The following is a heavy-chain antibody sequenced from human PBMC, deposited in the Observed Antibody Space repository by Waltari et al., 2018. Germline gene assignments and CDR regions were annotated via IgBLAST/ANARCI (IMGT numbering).Heavy chain of an antibody. Sequence: RWVRLAPGKGLQWVSAITGGGGSTYSADSVKGRFSIFRDNSKNTMYLQMRSLRAEDTAIYYCAKSSGRLTYYFDSWGRGTLVTVSS. J-gene: IGHJ4*02. D-gene: IGHD6-19*01. V-gene: IGHV3-23*01. CDR2: ITGGGGST. CDR3: AKSSGRLTYYFDS.